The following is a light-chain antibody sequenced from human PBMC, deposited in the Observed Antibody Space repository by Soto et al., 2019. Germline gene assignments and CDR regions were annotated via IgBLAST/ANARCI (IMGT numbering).Light chain of an antibody. J-gene: IGLJ3*02. V-gene: IGLV2-11*01. CDR1: SSDVGGYNY. CDR3: ATRDERLSGRV. CDR2: DVS. Sequence: QPVLTQPRSVSGSPGQSVTISCTGTSSDVGGYNYVSWYQQHPGKAPKLMIYDVSTRPSGVPDRFSGSKSGNTASLTISGLQAEDEADYYCATRDERLSGRVFGGGTKLTVL.